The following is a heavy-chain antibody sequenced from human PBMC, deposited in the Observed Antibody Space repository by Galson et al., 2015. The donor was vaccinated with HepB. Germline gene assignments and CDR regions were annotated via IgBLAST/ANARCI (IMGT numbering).Heavy chain of an antibody. CDR3: ARGGHRSSAEDYYYYGMDV. V-gene: IGHV1-18*01. CDR2: ISPYNRDT. D-gene: IGHD2-2*01. J-gene: IGHJ6*02. Sequence: SVKVSCKASGYTFSTYSITWVRQAPGQGLEWMGWISPYNRDTKYARKFQGRVTMTTDTFTSTAYMELRSLRSDDTAFYYCARGGHRSSAEDYYYYGMDVWGQGTTVTVSS. CDR1: GYTFSTYS.